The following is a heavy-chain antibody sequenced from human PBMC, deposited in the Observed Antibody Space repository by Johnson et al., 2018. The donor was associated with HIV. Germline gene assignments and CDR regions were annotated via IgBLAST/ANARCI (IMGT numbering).Heavy chain of an antibody. V-gene: IGHV3-66*02. D-gene: IGHD2-8*01. CDR3: ARGAFLKVYVSDDAFDI. Sequence: VQLVESGGGLVQPGGSLRLSCAASGITVGTNYMSWVRQAPGKGLEWVSVIFSVGDVYYADSVKGRFTISRDNSKNTLYLQLNNLRAEDTAVYYCARGAFLKVYVSDDAFDIWGQGTMVTVSS. J-gene: IGHJ3*02. CDR2: IFSVGDV. CDR1: GITVGTNY.